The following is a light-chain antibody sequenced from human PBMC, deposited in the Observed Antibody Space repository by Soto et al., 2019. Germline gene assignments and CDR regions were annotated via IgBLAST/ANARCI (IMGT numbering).Light chain of an antibody. Sequence: QSVLTQPPSASWTPGQRVAISCSGSRSNIGVNTVNWYQHVPGPAPKLLIYSNNERPSGVPDRFSGSKSGTSASLAISGLQSEDEAHYYCATWDDSLRGVVFGGGTKLTVL. V-gene: IGLV1-44*01. J-gene: IGLJ2*01. CDR3: ATWDDSLRGVV. CDR2: SNN. CDR1: RSNIGVNT.